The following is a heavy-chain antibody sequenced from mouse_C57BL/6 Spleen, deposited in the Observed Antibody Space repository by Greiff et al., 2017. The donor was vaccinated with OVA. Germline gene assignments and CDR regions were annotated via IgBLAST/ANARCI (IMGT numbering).Heavy chain of an antibody. CDR2: ISDGGSYT. D-gene: IGHD3-1*01. CDR1: GFTFSSYA. J-gene: IGHJ4*01. CDR3: ARDRGPGGYAMDY. Sequence: EVNVVESGGGLVKPGGSLKLSCAASGFTFSSYAMSWVRQTPEKRLEWVATISDGGSYTYYPDNVKGRFTISRDNAKNNLYLQMSHLKSEDTAMYYCARDRGPGGYAMDYWGQGTSVTVSS. V-gene: IGHV5-4*01.